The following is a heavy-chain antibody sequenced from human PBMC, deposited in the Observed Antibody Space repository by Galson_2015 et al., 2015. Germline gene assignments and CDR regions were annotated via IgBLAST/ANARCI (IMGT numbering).Heavy chain of an antibody. V-gene: IGHV3-23*01. CDR3: AKGREWELPFDY. CDR2: IRKSGGDT. CDR1: GFTFSGYG. D-gene: IGHD1-26*01. Sequence: SLRLSCAASGFTFSGYGMSWVRQAPGKGLEWVSAIRKSGGDTYYEDAVKGSFTICRDNSKNTQYLQMKSLRAADTAVYYCAKGREWELPFDYWGQGALVTVSS. J-gene: IGHJ4*02.